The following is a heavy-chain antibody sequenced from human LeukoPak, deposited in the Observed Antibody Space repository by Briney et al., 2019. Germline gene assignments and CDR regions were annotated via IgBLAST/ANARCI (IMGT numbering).Heavy chain of an antibody. Sequence: ASVKVSCKASGYTFTSYYMHWVRQAPGQGLEWMGIINPSGGSTSYAQKFQCRVTITADESTNTAYMALSSLRSEDTALYYCARAHRYCTSTNCYYYMDVWGKGTTVTISS. D-gene: IGHD2-2*01. CDR2: INPSGGST. J-gene: IGHJ6*03. CDR3: ARAHRYCTSTNCYYYMDV. CDR1: GYTFTSYY. V-gene: IGHV1-46*01.